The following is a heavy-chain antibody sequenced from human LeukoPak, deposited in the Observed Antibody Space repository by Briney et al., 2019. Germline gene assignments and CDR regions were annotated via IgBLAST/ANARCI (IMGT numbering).Heavy chain of an antibody. J-gene: IGHJ4*02. CDR2: ISDSGTVI. CDR3: ARVVGGMTGADY. D-gene: IGHD3-9*01. Sequence: PGGSLRLSCVASGFTFSSYPMIWIRQAPGKGLAPVSYISDSGTVIHYADSVKGRFTLSRDNAKNSLNVQMNSLSAEDTAVYYCARVVGGMTGADYWGQGTLVTVSS. V-gene: IGHV3-48*04. CDR1: GFTFSSYP.